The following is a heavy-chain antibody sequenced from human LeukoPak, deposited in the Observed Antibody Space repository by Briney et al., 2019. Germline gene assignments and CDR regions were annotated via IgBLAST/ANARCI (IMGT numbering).Heavy chain of an antibody. J-gene: IGHJ4*02. D-gene: IGHD2-15*01. V-gene: IGHV7-4-1*02. CDR3: ARADNTRYCGGGSCYPGVFDY. CDR2: INTNTGNP. Sequence: ASVKVSCKASGYTFTSYAMNWVRQAPGQGLEWMGWINTNTGNPTYAQGFTGRFVFSLDTSVSTAYLQISSLKAEDTAVYYCARADNTRYCGGGSCYPGVFDYWGQGTLVTVSS. CDR1: GYTFTSYA.